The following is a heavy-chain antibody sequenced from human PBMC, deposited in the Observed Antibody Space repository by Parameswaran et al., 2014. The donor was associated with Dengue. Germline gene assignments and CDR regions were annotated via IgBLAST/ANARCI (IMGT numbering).Heavy chain of an antibody. CDR3: ARDSSYGSGTYLSKPNQPTGYMDV. J-gene: IGHJ6*03. CDR2: INPSGGST. Sequence: WVRQAPGQGLEWMGIINPSGGSTSYAQKFQGRVTMTRDTSTSTVYMELSSLRSEDTAVYYCARDSSYGSGTYLSKPNQPTGYMDVWGKGTTVTVSS. D-gene: IGHD3-10*01. V-gene: IGHV1-46*01.